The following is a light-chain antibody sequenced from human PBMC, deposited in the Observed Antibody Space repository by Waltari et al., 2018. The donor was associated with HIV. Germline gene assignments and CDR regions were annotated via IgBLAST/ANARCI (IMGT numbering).Light chain of an antibody. J-gene: IGLJ3*02. CDR1: RSNIENNY. V-gene: IGLV1-51*01. Sequence: QSVLTQPPAVSAAPGQKVTISCSGSRSNIENNYVSWYQQIPGTTPKLRIYDKDQRPSGIPDRFSGSKSGTSATLGISGLQTGDEADYYCLTWDNSLTAGVFGGGTRLTVL. CDR2: DKD. CDR3: LTWDNSLTAGV.